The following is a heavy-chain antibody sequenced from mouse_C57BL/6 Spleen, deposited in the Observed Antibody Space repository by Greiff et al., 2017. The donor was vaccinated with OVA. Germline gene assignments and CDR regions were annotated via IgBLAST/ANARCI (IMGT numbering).Heavy chain of an antibody. CDR3: AREGITTVVAQYYFDY. D-gene: IGHD1-1*01. V-gene: IGHV3-6*01. Sequence: EVKLMESGPGLVKPSQSLSLTCSVTGYSITSGYYWNWIRQFPGNKLEWMGYISYDGSNNYNPSLKNRISITRDTSKNQFFLKLNSVTTEDTATYYCAREGITTVVAQYYFDYWGQGTTLTVSS. CDR2: ISYDGSN. J-gene: IGHJ2*01. CDR1: GYSITSGYY.